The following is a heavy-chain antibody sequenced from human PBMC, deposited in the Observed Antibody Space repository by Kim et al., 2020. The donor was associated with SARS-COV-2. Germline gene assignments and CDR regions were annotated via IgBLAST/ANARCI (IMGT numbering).Heavy chain of an antibody. V-gene: IGHV4-34*01. CDR1: GGSFSGYY. CDR3: AEGNMILGGLDV. CDR2: INHSGST. Sequence: SETLSLTCAVYGGSFSGYYWSWIRQPPGKGLEWIGEINHSGSTNYNPSLKSRVTTSVDSSKNQIFLNLKSVTAADTAVYYCAEGNMILGGLDVGGHGTTVTVPA. D-gene: IGHD3-16*01. J-gene: IGHJ6*01.